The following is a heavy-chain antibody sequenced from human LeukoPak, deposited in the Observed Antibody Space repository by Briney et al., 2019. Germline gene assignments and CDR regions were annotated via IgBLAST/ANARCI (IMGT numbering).Heavy chain of an antibody. CDR1: GYTLTELS. D-gene: IGHD6-13*01. Sequence: ASVKVSCKVSGYTLTELSMHWVRQAPGKGLEWMGGFDPEDGETIYAQKFQGRVTMTEDTSTDTAYMELSSLRSEDTAVYYCATDLIYGAAAGNDYWGQGTLVTVFS. J-gene: IGHJ4*02. V-gene: IGHV1-24*01. CDR2: FDPEDGET. CDR3: ATDLIYGAAAGNDY.